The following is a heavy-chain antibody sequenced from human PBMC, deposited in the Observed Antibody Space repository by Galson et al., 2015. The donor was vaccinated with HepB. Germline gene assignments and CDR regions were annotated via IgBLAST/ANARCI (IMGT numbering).Heavy chain of an antibody. J-gene: IGHJ4*02. CDR1: GFPFSSYA. Sequence: SLRLSCAASGFPFSSYAMHWVRQAPGTGLEWVALISYDGANKYYADSVKARFTISRDNSRNTLYLQMNSLRAEDTAVYYCARSHHHYCTSTTCSYFPIDYWGQGTLVTVSS. CDR3: ARSHHHYCTSTTCSYFPIDY. CDR2: ISYDGANK. D-gene: IGHD2-2*01. V-gene: IGHV3-30-3*01.